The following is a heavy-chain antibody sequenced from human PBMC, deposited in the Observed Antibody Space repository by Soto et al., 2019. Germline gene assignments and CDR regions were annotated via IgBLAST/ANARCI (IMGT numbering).Heavy chain of an antibody. CDR1: GGSPSSCYY. V-gene: IGHV4-38-2*01. CDR3: ARTDNVGYYPY. J-gene: IGHJ1*01. D-gene: IGHD3-3*01. Sequence: PAAILSLICSVSGGSPSSCYYRAWIRRPPVKGLEWIGSIYHSGTTYYNPSLKSRVTISVDTSRNQFSLKLSSVTAADSAVYYCARTDNVGYYPYLGQGTLVTVSA. CDR2: IYHSGTT.